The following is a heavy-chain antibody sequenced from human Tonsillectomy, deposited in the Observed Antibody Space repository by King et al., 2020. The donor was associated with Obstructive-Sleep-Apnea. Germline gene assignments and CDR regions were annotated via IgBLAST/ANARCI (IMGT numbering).Heavy chain of an antibody. CDR1: GGSIRSGGYY. D-gene: IGHD5-12*01. J-gene: IGHJ4*02. CDR3: AKISGYGSHFDY. Sequence: VQLQESGPGLVKPSQTLSLTCTVSGGSIRSGGYYWNWIRQHPGKGLEWIGYISYSGSTYYNPSLQSRVTISVDTSKNQFSLKLSSVTAADTAVYYCAKISGYGSHFDYWGQGTLVTVSS. V-gene: IGHV4-31*03. CDR2: ISYSGST.